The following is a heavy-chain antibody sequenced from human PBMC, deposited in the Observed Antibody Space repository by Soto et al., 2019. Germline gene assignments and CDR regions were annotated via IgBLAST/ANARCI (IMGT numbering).Heavy chain of an antibody. CDR3: AKDRSSSWAIDY. D-gene: IGHD6-13*01. CDR1: GFTFSSYW. J-gene: IGHJ4*02. V-gene: IGHV3-7*01. Sequence: GGSLRLSCAASGFTFSSYWMSWVRKAPGKGLEWVANIKQDGSEKYYVDSVKGRFTISRYNAKNSLYLQMNSLRAEDTAVYYCAKDRSSSWAIDYWGQGTLVTVSS. CDR2: IKQDGSEK.